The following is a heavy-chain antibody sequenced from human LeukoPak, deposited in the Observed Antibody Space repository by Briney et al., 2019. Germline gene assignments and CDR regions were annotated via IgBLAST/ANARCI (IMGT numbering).Heavy chain of an antibody. CDR1: GFTFSSYG. Sequence: PGRSLRLSCAASGFTFSSYGMHWVRQAPGKGLEWVAVISYDGSNKYYADSVKGRFTISRDNSKNTLYLQMNSLRAEDTAVYYCARSGYSSGWYALDYWGKGTLVTVSS. D-gene: IGHD6-19*01. CDR2: ISYDGSNK. CDR3: ARSGYSSGWYALDY. V-gene: IGHV3-30*03. J-gene: IGHJ4*02.